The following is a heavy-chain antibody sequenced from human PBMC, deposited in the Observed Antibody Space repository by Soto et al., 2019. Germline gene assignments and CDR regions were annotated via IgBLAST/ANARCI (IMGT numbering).Heavy chain of an antibody. D-gene: IGHD2-15*01. CDR3: ARTPPNCLGGRCYLPDY. J-gene: IGHJ4*02. CDR2: IYYNGRT. Sequence: QVQLQESGPGLVKPSHTLSLTCTVSGGSISSGAYYWTWIRQHPGKGLEWIAYIYYNGRTSYNPSRKSRVATSIDTSKNQFALKLSSVTAADTAVYYCARTPPNCLGGRCYLPDYWGQGTLVTASS. CDR1: GGSISSGAYY. V-gene: IGHV4-31*03.